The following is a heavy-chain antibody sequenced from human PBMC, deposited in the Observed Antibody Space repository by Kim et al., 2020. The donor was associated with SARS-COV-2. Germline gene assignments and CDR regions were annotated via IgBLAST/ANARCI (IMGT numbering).Heavy chain of an antibody. CDR2: INSDGSST. J-gene: IGHJ4*02. D-gene: IGHD3-10*01. CDR3: ARDGAMVRGSRERHGFFDY. V-gene: IGHV3-74*01. CDR1: GFTFSSYW. Sequence: GGSLRLSCAASGFTFSSYWMHWVRQAPGKGLVWVSRINSDGSSTSYADSVKGRFTISRDNAKNTLYLQMNSLRAEDTAVYYCARDGAMVRGSRERHGFFDYWGQGTLVTVSS.